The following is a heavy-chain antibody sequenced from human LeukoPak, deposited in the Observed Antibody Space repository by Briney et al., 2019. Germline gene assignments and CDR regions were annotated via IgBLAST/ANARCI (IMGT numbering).Heavy chain of an antibody. Sequence: ASVKVSCKASGYTFTNFDINWVRQAPGQGLEWMGWMNPVSGKAGSAQKFQGRVTLTRDTSTSTVYMELSSLRSDDTAVYYCARVRARDIVVVPAADWGQGTLVTVSS. V-gene: IGHV1-8*01. CDR1: GYTFTNFD. D-gene: IGHD2-2*01. CDR2: MNPVSGKA. CDR3: ARVRARDIVVVPAAD. J-gene: IGHJ4*02.